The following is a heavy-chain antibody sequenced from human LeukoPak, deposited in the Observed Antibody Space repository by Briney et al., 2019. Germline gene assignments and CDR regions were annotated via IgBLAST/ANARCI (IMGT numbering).Heavy chain of an antibody. CDR1: GYTLTELS. D-gene: IGHD1-26*01. Sequence: ASVKVSCKVSGYTLTELSMHWVRQAPGKGLEWMGIINPSGGSTSYAQKFQGRVTMTRDMSTSTVYMELSSLRSEDTAVYYCARGSAYYFDYWSQGTLVTVSS. J-gene: IGHJ4*02. CDR2: INPSGGST. CDR3: ARGSAYYFDY. V-gene: IGHV1-46*01.